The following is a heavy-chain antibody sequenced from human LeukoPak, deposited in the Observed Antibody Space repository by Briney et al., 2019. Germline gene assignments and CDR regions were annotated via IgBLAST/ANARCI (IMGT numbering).Heavy chain of an antibody. Sequence: GESLKISCKGSGYTFTSYWIAWVRQMPGKGLEWMGIIYPGDSDTRYSPSFQGQVTISADKSISTAYLQWSSLKASDTAMYYCARHRRATVTTTYYYYGMDVWGQGTTVTVSS. J-gene: IGHJ6*02. D-gene: IGHD4-17*01. CDR1: GYTFTSYW. CDR3: ARHRRATVTTTYYYYGMDV. CDR2: IYPGDSDT. V-gene: IGHV5-51*01.